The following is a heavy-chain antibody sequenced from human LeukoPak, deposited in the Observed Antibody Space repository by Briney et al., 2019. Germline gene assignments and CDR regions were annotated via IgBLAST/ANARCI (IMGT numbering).Heavy chain of an antibody. J-gene: IGHJ4*02. V-gene: IGHV3-30*18. D-gene: IGHD3-9*01. CDR3: AKEAGYGYYDILTGYSASRYYFDY. CDR2: ISYDGSNT. Sequence: GGSLRLSCAAPGFTFSSYGMPWVRQAPGKGLGWGAVISYDGSNTYYADSVKGRFTISRDNSKNTLYLQMNSLRAEDTAVYYCAKEAGYGYYDILTGYSASRYYFDYGGQGTLVTVSA. CDR1: GFTFSSYG.